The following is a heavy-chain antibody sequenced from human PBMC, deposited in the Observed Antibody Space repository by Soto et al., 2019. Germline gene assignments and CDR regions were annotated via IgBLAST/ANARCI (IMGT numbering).Heavy chain of an antibody. Sequence: QVQPQESGPGLVKPSETLSLTCTVSGGSISSHYWSWVRQAPGKGLEWIGCIYYRGNTFYNPSLKSRGTISVDTSNNQFSLKLDSVTTADTAVYYCARDGREASGIDVWGQGTTVTVSS. CDR2: IYYRGNT. D-gene: IGHD1-26*01. CDR3: ARDGREASGIDV. V-gene: IGHV4-59*11. CDR1: GGSISSHY. J-gene: IGHJ6*02.